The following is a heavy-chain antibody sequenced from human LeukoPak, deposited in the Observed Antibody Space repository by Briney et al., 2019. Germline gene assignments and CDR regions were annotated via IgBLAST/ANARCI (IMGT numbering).Heavy chain of an antibody. J-gene: IGHJ4*02. CDR2: ISGSGGST. V-gene: IGHV3-23*01. D-gene: IGHD4/OR15-4a*01. CDR3: AKDPPGAKAFDY. Sequence: GSLRLSCAASGFTFSSYTMSWVRQAPGKGLEWVSAISGSGGSTYYADSVKGRFTISRDTSKSTVYLQMSSLRAEDTAVYYCAKDPPGAKAFDYWGQGTPVTVSS. CDR1: GFTFSSYT.